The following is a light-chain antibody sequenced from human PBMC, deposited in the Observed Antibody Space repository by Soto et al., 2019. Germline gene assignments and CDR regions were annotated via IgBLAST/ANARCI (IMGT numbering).Light chain of an antibody. Sequence: EIVMTQSPVTLSVSPGDRATLSCRASQSVNSNLAWYQQKPGQTPKLLIYVASTRATGIPARFSGSGSGTEFTLTISSLQSEDCAVYYWQQYNVWPLTFGGRTKVEFK. V-gene: IGKV3-15*01. CDR3: QQYNVWPLT. CDR2: VAS. J-gene: IGKJ4*01. CDR1: QSVNSN.